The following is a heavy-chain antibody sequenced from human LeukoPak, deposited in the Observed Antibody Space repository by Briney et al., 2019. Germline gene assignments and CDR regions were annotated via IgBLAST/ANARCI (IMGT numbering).Heavy chain of an antibody. Sequence: GGSLRLSCAASGFTFSSYGMSWVRQAPGKGLEWVSAISGSGGSTYYADSVKGRFTISRDNSKNTLYLQMNSLRAEDTAVYYCAKTGGGIQLWFDYYYMDVWGKGTTVTISS. CDR3: AKTGGGIQLWFDYYYMDV. D-gene: IGHD5-18*01. J-gene: IGHJ6*03. CDR2: ISGSGGST. CDR1: GFTFSSYG. V-gene: IGHV3-23*01.